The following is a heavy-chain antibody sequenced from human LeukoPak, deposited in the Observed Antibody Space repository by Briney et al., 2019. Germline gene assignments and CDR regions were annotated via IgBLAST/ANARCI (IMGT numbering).Heavy chain of an antibody. CDR2: ISSSSSYI. V-gene: IGHV3-21*01. CDR3: ARDTDRRQYSSSWYGGDY. J-gene: IGHJ4*02. D-gene: IGHD6-13*01. CDR1: GFTFSSYS. Sequence: GGSLRLSCAASGFTFSSYSMNWVRQAPGKGLEWVSSISSSSSYIYYADSVKGRFTISRDNAKNSLYLQMNSLRAEDTAVYYCARDTDRRQYSSSWYGGDYWGQGTLVTVSS.